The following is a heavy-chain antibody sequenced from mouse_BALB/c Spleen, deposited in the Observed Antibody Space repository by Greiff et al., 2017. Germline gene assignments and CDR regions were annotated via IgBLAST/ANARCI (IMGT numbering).Heavy chain of an antibody. CDR1: GFTFTDYY. CDR2: IRNKANGYTT. CDR3: ARDNWDNGVYFDY. J-gene: IGHJ2*01. D-gene: IGHD4-1*01. Sequence: EVHLVESGGGLVQPGGSLRLSCATSGFTFTDYYMSWVRQPPGKALEWLGFIRNKANGYTTEYSASVKGRFTISRDNSQSILYLQMNTLRAEDSATYYCARDNWDNGVYFDYWGQGTTLTVSS. V-gene: IGHV7-3*02.